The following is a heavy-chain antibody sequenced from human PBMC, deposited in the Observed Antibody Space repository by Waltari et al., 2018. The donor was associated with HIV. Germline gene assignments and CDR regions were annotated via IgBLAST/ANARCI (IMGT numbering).Heavy chain of an antibody. CDR1: GYTFTSYD. J-gene: IGHJ4*02. CDR2: MNPNSGNT. V-gene: IGHV1-8*01. CDR3: ARRGRVSTGPCYFDY. D-gene: IGHD1-1*01. Sequence: QVQLVQSGAEVKKPGASVKVSCKASGYTFTSYDINWVRQATGQGLEWMGWMNPNSGNTSYAPKFQGRVTMTRNTSTSTGYMELRSLRSEDTAVYYCARRGRVSTGPCYFDYWGQGTLVTVSS.